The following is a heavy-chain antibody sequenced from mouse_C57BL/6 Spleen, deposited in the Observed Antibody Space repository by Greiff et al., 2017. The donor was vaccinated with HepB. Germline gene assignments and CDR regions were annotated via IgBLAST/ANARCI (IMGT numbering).Heavy chain of an antibody. V-gene: IGHV7-3*01. CDR1: GFTFTDYY. CDR3: ARYSEGLLYFDY. D-gene: IGHD2-3*01. CDR2: IRNKANGYTT. J-gene: IGHJ2*01. Sequence: EVQGVESGGGLVQPGGSLSLSCAASGFTFTDYYMSWVRQPPGKALEWLGFIRNKANGYTTEYSASVKGRFTISRDNSQSILYLQMNALRAEDSATYYCARYSEGLLYFDYWGQGTTLTVSS.